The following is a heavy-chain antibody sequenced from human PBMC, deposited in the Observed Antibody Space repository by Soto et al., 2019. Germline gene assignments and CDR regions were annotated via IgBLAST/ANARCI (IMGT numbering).Heavy chain of an antibody. J-gene: IGHJ4*02. V-gene: IGHV1-69*01. CDR3: ARYSYYDFWSGYPLFDF. CDR2: IIPIFGTA. CDR1: GGTFSSYA. D-gene: IGHD3-3*01. Sequence: QVQLVQSGAEVKKPGSSVKVSCKASGGTFSSYAISWVRQAPGQGLEWMGGIIPIFGTANYAQKFQGRVTITADESTSTAYMELSSLRSEDTAVYYCARYSYYDFWSGYPLFDFWGQGTLVTVSS.